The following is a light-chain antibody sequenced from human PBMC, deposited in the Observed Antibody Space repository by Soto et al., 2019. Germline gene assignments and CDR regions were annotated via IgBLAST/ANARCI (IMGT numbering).Light chain of an antibody. CDR3: SSYTSSSTYV. CDR2: DVS. CDR1: SSDIGGYNY. Sequence: QSALTQPASVSGSPGQPITISCTGTSSDIGGYNYVSWYQQHPGKAPKVIIYDVSNRPSGVSYRFFGSKSGNTASLTISGLQAEDEADYYCSSYTSSSTYVFGTGTKVTVL. J-gene: IGLJ1*01. V-gene: IGLV2-14*03.